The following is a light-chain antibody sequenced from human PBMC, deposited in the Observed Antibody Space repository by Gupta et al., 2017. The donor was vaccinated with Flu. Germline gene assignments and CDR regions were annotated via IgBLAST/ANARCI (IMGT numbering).Light chain of an antibody. CDR1: SGHSSYA. CDR2: LNSDGSH. CDR3: QTWGTGILV. Sequence: QLVLTQSPSASASLGASVQLTCTLSSGHSSYAIAWHQQQPEKGPRYLMKLNSDGSHSKGDGIPDRFSGSSSGAERYLTTSSLQSEDEADYYCQTWGTGILVFGGGTKLTVL. J-gene: IGLJ2*01. V-gene: IGLV4-69*01.